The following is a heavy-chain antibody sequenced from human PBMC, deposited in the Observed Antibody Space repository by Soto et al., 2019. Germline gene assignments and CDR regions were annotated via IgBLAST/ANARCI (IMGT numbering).Heavy chain of an antibody. Sequence: EVQLVESGGGLVQPGRSLRLSCAASGFTFDDYAMHWVRQAPGKGLEWVSGISWNSGSIGYADSVKGRFTISRDNAKNSLYLQMNSLRAEDTALYYCAKATGEDSGSSPGLYWGQGTLVTVSS. V-gene: IGHV3-9*01. CDR3: AKATGEDSGSSPGLY. D-gene: IGHD1-26*01. CDR1: GFTFDDYA. J-gene: IGHJ4*02. CDR2: ISWNSGSI.